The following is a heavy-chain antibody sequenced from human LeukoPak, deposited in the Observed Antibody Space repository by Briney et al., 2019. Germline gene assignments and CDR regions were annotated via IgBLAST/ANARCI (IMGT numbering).Heavy chain of an antibody. CDR3: TTELYGGPDN. CDR1: GFTFTIYW. CDR2: IKQDGSEK. J-gene: IGHJ4*02. V-gene: IGHV3-7*05. D-gene: IGHD1-14*01. Sequence: GGSLRLSCAASGFTFTIYWMTWVRQAPGKGLEWVANIKQDGSEKYYVDSVKGRFTISRDNAKNSLYLQMNSLKTEDTAVYYCTTELYGGPDNWGQGTLVTVSS.